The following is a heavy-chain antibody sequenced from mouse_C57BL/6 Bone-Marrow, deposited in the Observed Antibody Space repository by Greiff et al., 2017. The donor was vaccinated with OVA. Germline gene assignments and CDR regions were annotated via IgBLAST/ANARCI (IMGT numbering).Heavy chain of an antibody. J-gene: IGHJ2*01. CDR3: ARGLLGDYDDY. Sequence: EVQRVESGPGLVKPSQSLSLTCSVTGYSITSGYYWNWIRQFPGNKLEWMGYISYDGSNNYNPSLKNRISITRDTSKNQFFLKLNSVTTEDTATYYCARGLLGDYDDYWGQGTTLTVSS. V-gene: IGHV3-6*01. D-gene: IGHD2-4*01. CDR1: GYSITSGYY. CDR2: ISYDGSN.